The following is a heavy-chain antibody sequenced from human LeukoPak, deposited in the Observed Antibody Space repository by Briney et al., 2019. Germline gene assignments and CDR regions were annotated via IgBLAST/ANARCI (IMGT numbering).Heavy chain of an antibody. Sequence: PSETLSLTCAVYGGSFSGYYWSWIRQPPGKGLEWIGEINHSGSTNYNPSLKGRVTISVDTSKNQFSLKLSSVTAADTAVYYCARTSAYYYDSSGYYWGYYFDYWGQGTLVTVSS. D-gene: IGHD3-22*01. CDR2: INHSGST. J-gene: IGHJ4*02. CDR1: GGSFSGYY. V-gene: IGHV4-34*01. CDR3: ARTSAYYYDSSGYYWGYYFDY.